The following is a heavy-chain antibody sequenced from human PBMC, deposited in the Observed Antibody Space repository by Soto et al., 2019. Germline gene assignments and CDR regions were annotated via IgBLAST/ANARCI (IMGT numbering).Heavy chain of an antibody. J-gene: IGHJ4*02. V-gene: IGHV1-8*01. CDR3: ARGPKWELRRTGKPIARPVATPFDY. Sequence: QVQLVQSGAEVKKPGASVKVSCKASGYTFTSYDINWVRQATGQGLEWMGWMNPNSGNTGYAQKFQGRVTMTRNTSISTAYMELSSLRSEDTAVYYCARGPKWELRRTGKPIARPVATPFDYWGQGTLVTVSS. CDR1: GYTFTSYD. CDR2: MNPNSGNT. D-gene: IGHD1-26*01.